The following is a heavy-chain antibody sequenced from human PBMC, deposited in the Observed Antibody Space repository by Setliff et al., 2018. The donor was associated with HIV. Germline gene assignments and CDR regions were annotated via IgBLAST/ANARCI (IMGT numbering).Heavy chain of an antibody. CDR3: ARGTDSRSWYYFDY. CDR1: GASIISHY. V-gene: IGHV4-4*08. CDR2: IYTSGST. J-gene: IGHJ4*02. Sequence: KSSETLSLTCTVSGASIISHYYSWIRQPPGKGLEWIGYIYTSGSTNYNPSLKSRVTISVDTSKNQFSLTLSSVTAADPAVYYCARGTDSRSWYYFDYWGQGTLVTVSS. D-gene: IGHD6-13*01.